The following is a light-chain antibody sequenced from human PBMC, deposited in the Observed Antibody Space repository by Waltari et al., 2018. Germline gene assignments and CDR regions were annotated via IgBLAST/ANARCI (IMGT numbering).Light chain of an antibody. V-gene: IGKV4-1*01. CDR1: PNILYSSNNKNC. Sequence: DIVMTQSPDSLAVSLGERATINCRSSPNILYSSNNKNCLAWYQQKPGQSPKLLIYWASVRESGVPDRFSGSGSGTDFTLTISSLQAEDVAVYYCQQYFVTPPTFGQGTKVEIK. CDR3: QQYFVTPPT. J-gene: IGKJ1*01. CDR2: WAS.